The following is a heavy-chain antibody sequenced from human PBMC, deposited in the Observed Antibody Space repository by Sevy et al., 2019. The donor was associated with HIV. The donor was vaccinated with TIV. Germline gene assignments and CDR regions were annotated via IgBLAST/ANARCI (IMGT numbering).Heavy chain of an antibody. V-gene: IGHV1-8*01. J-gene: IGHJ5*02. CDR1: GYTFTSYD. CDR2: MNPNTGNT. Sequence: ASVKVSCKASGYTFTSYDINWERQASGLGLEWMGWMNPNTGNTGYAQKFQGRVTMTRNTSISTAYMELSSLRSEDTAVYYCARHRDYYDSSGYGTFDPWGQGTLVTVSS. D-gene: IGHD3-22*01. CDR3: ARHRDYYDSSGYGTFDP.